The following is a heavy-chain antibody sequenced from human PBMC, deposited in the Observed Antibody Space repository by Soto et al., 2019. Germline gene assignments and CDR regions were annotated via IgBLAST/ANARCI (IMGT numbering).Heavy chain of an antibody. CDR1: GFTFDVAW. J-gene: IGHJ6*04. D-gene: IGHD4-4*01. CDR2: IKGKTDGGTT. V-gene: IGHV3-15*07. Sequence: EVQLVESGGGLVKPGGSLKLSCAASGFTFDVAWMNWVRQAPGKGLEWVGRIKGKTDGGTTDYAASVKGRFTISRDNSRNTLYLQMNSLRTEDTAVYYCTTDDHSNSYVWFTMDVGGEGTTLTVSS. CDR3: TTDDHSNSYVWFTMDV.